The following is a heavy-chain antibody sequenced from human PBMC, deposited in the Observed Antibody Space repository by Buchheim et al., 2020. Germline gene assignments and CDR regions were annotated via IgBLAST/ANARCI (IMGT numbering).Heavy chain of an antibody. CDR1: GFTFSSYS. Sequence: EVQLAESGGRLVKPGESLRLSCDASGFTFSSYSMNWVRQAPGGGLEWVAYISTSSRYISYADSVRGRLTVSRDNAKNSLSLQMDFLRVDDTAIYYCARSPYCGGDCSKGVSFDYWGQGTL. D-gene: IGHD2-21*02. CDR2: ISTSSRYI. J-gene: IGHJ4*02. CDR3: ARSPYCGGDCSKGVSFDY. V-gene: IGHV3-21*02.